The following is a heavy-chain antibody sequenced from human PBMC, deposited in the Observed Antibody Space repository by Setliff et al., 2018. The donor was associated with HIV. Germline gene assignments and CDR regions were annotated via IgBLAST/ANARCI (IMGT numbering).Heavy chain of an antibody. CDR3: ASRVYYYDSSGYLREEGFDP. CDR2: IYYSGST. Sequence: PSETLSLTCTVPGGSISNSRYYWSWIRQPPGKGLEWIGSIYYSGSTYYNPSLKSRVTISVDTSKNQFSLKLSSVTAADAAVYYCASRVYYYDSSGYLREEGFDPWGQGTLVTVSS. CDR1: GGSISNSRYY. D-gene: IGHD3-22*01. V-gene: IGHV4-39*01. J-gene: IGHJ5*02.